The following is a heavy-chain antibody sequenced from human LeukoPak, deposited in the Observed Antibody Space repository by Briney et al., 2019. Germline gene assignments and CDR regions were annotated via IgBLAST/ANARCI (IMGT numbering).Heavy chain of an antibody. Sequence: SETLSLTCLVSGGSMNSYYWNWIRQSPEKGLEWIGYIYHTGTTRYNPSLSSRVTISIDTSKNQFSLKLMSMTSADTAVHSCSXXXXEWSAEDNWFDRWGRGTLVTVSS. J-gene: IGHJ5*02. CDR1: GGSMNSYY. V-gene: IGHV4-59*03. D-gene: IGHD3-3*01. CDR3: SXXXXEWSAEDNWFDR. CDR2: IYHTGTT.